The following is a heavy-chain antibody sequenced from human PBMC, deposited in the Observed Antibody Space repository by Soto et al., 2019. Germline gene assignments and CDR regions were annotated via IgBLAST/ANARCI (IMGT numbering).Heavy chain of an antibody. CDR2: IYHRGST. CDR1: GGSISSGDYY. J-gene: IGHJ4*02. D-gene: IGHD6-13*01. CDR3: ARGSYSRNFDY. V-gene: IGHV4-30-2*01. Sequence: PSETLSLTCAVSGGSISSGDYYWSWIRQPPGKGLEWIGYIYHRGSTNYNPSLKTRVTVSVDKSKNQFSLHLSSVTAADTAVYYCARGSYSRNFDYWGQGTLVTVS.